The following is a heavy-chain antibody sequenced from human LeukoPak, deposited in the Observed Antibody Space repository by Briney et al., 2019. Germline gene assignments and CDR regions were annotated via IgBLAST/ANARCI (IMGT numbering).Heavy chain of an antibody. J-gene: IGHJ4*02. CDR1: GASTSSYY. D-gene: IGHD3-22*01. Sequence: SETLSLTCTVSGASTSSYYWGWIRQPPGKELEWIGDIYYSGSIKYNPSLKSRVTMSVDTSKNQFSLKLSSVTAADTAIYYCARENPSGYYNRPIDYWGQGTLVTVSS. V-gene: IGHV4-59*01. CDR3: ARENPSGYYNRPIDY. CDR2: IYYSGSI.